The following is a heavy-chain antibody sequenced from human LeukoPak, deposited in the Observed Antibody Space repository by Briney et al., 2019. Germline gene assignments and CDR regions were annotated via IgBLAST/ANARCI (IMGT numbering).Heavy chain of an antibody. CDR2: AIPFLGTA. CDR1: GGTFISYV. Sequence: ASVKVSCKASGGTFISYVISWVRQAPGQGLEWMGGAIPFLGTANYAQKFQDRITITAEKSTTTTYMELRGLRSDDTAIYYCAILGTVPYWGQGTQITVSS. CDR3: AILGTVPY. D-gene: IGHD1-26*01. V-gene: IGHV1-69*10. J-gene: IGHJ4*02.